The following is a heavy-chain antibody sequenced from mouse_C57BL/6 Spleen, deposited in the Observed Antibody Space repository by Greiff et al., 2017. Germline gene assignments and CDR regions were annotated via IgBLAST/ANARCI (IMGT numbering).Heavy chain of an antibody. CDR3: ASFYGSSLFDY. CDR1: GFTFSSYA. V-gene: IGHV5-4*03. J-gene: IGHJ2*01. Sequence: EVKVVESGGGLVKPGGSLKLSCAASGFTFSSYAMSWVRQTPEKRLEWVATISDGGSYTYYPDNVKGRFTISRDNAKNNLYLQMSHLKSEDTAMYYCASFYGSSLFDYWGQGTTLTVSS. D-gene: IGHD1-1*01. CDR2: ISDGGSYT.